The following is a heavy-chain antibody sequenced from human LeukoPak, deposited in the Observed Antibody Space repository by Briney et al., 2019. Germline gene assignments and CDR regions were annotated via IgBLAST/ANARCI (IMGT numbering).Heavy chain of an antibody. CDR2: INHSGST. Sequence: PSETLSLTCAVYGGSFSGYYWSWIRQPPGKGLEWIGEINHSGSTNYNPSLKSRVTISVDTSKNQFSLKLSSVTAADTAVYYCARDYDSSGSSFDPWGQGTLVTVSS. J-gene: IGHJ5*02. CDR1: GGSFSGYY. D-gene: IGHD3-22*01. V-gene: IGHV4-34*01. CDR3: ARDYDSSGSSFDP.